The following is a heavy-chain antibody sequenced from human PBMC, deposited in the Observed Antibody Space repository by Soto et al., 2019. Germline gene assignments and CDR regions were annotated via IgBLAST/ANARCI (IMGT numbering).Heavy chain of an antibody. CDR1: GFTFSSYG. CDR3: AKDFGSNPDWFDP. Sequence: GGSLRLSCAASGFTFSSYGMHWVRQAPGKGLEWVAVISYDGSNKYYADSVKGRFTISRDNSKNTLYLQMNSLRAEDTAVYYCAKDFGSNPDWFDPWGQGTLVTVSS. D-gene: IGHD6-13*01. CDR2: ISYDGSNK. V-gene: IGHV3-30*18. J-gene: IGHJ5*02.